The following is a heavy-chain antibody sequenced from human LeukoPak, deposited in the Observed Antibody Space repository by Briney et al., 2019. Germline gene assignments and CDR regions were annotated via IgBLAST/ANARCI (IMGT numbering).Heavy chain of an antibody. CDR2: ISGYNGNT. J-gene: IGHJ4*02. D-gene: IGHD2-15*01. CDR3: ARDRTRAAHEY. Sequence: GASVKVSCKTSGYTFTSYGTSWVRQAPGQGPEWMGRISGYNGNTNYAQKFQDRVTMTTDTSTSTAYMELRSLRSDDTAVYYCARDRTRAAHEYWGQGTQVTVSS. V-gene: IGHV1-18*01. CDR1: GYTFTSYG.